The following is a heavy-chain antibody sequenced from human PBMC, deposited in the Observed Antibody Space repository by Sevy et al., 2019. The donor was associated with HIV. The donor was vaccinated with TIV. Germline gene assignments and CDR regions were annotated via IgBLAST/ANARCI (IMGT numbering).Heavy chain of an antibody. V-gene: IGHV3-33*01. CDR1: GFTFSSYG. CDR3: SRGSGSNWYFDL. J-gene: IGHJ2*01. CDR2: IWSDGSIT. Sequence: GGSLRLSCAASGFTFSSYGMHWVRQAPGKGLEWVAAIWSDGSITYYADSVMGRFAISRDNSKNTVYLQMNSLRAEDTAIYSCSRGSGSNWYFDLWGRGTLVTVSS. D-gene: IGHD1-26*01.